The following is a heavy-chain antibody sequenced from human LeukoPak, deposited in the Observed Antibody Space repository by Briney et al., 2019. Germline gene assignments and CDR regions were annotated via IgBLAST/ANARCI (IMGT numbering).Heavy chain of an antibody. D-gene: IGHD6-19*01. V-gene: IGHV3-30*02. CDR1: GLTFSSYG. Sequence: GGSLRLSCAASGLTFSSYGMHWVRQAPGKGLEWVAFIRYDGSNKYYADSVKGRFIISRDNSKNTLFLQMNSLRPEDTAVYYCAKDTYSSSWYFDYWGQGTLVTVSS. CDR2: IRYDGSNK. J-gene: IGHJ4*02. CDR3: AKDTYSSSWYFDY.